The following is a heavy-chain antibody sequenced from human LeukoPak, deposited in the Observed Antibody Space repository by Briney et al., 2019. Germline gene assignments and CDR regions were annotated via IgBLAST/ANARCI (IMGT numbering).Heavy chain of an antibody. D-gene: IGHD3-22*01. CDR2: IIPIFGTA. J-gene: IGHJ4*02. Sequence: ASVKVSCKASGGTFSSYAISWVRQAPGQGLEWMGRIIPIFGTANYAQRFQGRVTITADKSTSTAYMELSSLRSEDTAVYYCARGRDSSGYYPLFDYWGQGTLVTVSS. CDR3: ARGRDSSGYYPLFDY. CDR1: GGTFSSYA. V-gene: IGHV1-69*06.